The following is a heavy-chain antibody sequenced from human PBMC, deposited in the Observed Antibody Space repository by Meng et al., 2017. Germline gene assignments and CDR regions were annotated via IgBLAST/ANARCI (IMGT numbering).Heavy chain of an antibody. CDR1: GFTFSSYA. V-gene: IGHV3-30*04. D-gene: IGHD3-10*01. Sequence: QVQLVESGGGVVKPGRSLRLSCAASGFTFSSYAMHWVRQAPGKGLEWVAVISYDGSNKYYADSVKGRFTISRDNSKNTLYLQMNSLRAEDTAVYYCASGGRSYDAFDIWGQGTMVTVSS. CDR3: ASGGRSYDAFDI. CDR2: ISYDGSNK. J-gene: IGHJ3*02.